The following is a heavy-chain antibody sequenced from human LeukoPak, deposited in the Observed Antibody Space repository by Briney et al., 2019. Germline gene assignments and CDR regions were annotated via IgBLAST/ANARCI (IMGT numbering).Heavy chain of an antibody. V-gene: IGHV3-11*01. CDR3: ARKQGYCSGGSCYGDWFDP. D-gene: IGHD2-15*01. Sequence: GGSLRLSCAASGFTFSDYYMSWIRQAQGKGLEWVSYISSSGSTIYYADSVKGRFTISRDNAKNSLYLQMNSLRAEDTAVYYCARKQGYCSGGSCYGDWFDPWGQGTLVTVSS. J-gene: IGHJ5*02. CDR1: GFTFSDYY. CDR2: ISSSGSTI.